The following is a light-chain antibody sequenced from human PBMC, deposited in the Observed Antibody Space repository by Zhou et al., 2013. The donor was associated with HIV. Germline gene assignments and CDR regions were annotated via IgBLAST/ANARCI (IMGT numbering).Light chain of an antibody. Sequence: EIVLAQSPGTLSLSPGVRATLSCRASQSVTSSCLAWYQQKPGQAPRLLIYGASSRATGIPDRFSGSGSGTDFTLTISRLEPEDFAVFYCQQYGSSPLFTFGPWDQSGYQT. CDR2: GAS. V-gene: IGKV3-20*01. CDR3: QQYGSSPLFT. J-gene: IGKJ3*01. CDR1: QSVTSSC.